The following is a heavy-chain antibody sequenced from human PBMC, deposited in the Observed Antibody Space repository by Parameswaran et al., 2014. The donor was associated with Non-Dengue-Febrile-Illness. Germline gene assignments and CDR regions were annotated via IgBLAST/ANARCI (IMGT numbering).Heavy chain of an antibody. V-gene: IGHV3-23*01. D-gene: IGHD3-22*01. CDR3: AKEPYYYDSSGYLYYFDY. CDR2: ISGSGGST. Sequence: VRQASRKGLEWVSAISGSGGSTYYADSVKGRFTISRDNSKNTLYLQMNSLRAEDTAVYYCAKEPYYYDSSGYLYYFDYWGQGTLVTVSS. J-gene: IGHJ4*02.